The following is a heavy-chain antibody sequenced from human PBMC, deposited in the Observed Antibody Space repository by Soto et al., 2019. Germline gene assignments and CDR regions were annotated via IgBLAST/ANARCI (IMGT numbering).Heavy chain of an antibody. Sequence: ASVKVSCKASGYTFISYGINWVRQAPGQGLEWMGWISAYNGNTNYAQKLQGRVTMTTDTSTSTAYMELRSLRSDDTAVYYCARDYYDSSGYSNWFDPWGQGTLVTVS. CDR1: GYTFISYG. CDR3: ARDYYDSSGYSNWFDP. J-gene: IGHJ5*02. V-gene: IGHV1-18*01. D-gene: IGHD3-22*01. CDR2: ISAYNGNT.